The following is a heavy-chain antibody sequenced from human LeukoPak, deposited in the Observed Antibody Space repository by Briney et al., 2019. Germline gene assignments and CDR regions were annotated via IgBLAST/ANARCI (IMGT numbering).Heavy chain of an antibody. J-gene: IGHJ3*02. V-gene: IGHV3-7*01. D-gene: IGHD3-16*02. Sequence: GGSLRLSCAASGFTFSSFWMSWVRQAPGKGLEWVANIKQDGSEKYYVDSVKGRSTISRDNAMNSLYLQMNSLRAEDTAVYYCARGVRVWGTYRYSGYAFDIWGQGTMVTVSS. CDR1: GFTFSSFW. CDR3: ARGVRVWGTYRYSGYAFDI. CDR2: IKQDGSEK.